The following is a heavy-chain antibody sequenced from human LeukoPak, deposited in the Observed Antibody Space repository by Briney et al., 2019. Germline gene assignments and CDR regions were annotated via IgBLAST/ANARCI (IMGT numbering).Heavy chain of an antibody. CDR1: GFTFSSYA. CDR3: ARGGKYSSLDF. J-gene: IGHJ4*02. Sequence: GRSLRLSCAASGFTFSSYAMHWVRQAPGKGLEWVALISYHGDITYYADSVKGRFTLSRDNSKTTLFLQLNSLRAEDTAVYFCARGGKYSSLDFWGQGTLVTVSS. V-gene: IGHV3-30*01. CDR2: ISYHGDIT. D-gene: IGHD2-15*01.